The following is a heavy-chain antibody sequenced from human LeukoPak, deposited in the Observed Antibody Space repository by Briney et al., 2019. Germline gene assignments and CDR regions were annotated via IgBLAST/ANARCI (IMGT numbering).Heavy chain of an antibody. D-gene: IGHD3-10*01. J-gene: IGHJ5*02. Sequence: PSETLSLTCTVSGGSISSGDYYWSWIRQPPGKGLEWIGYIYHSGSTYYNPSLKSRVTISVDRSKNQFSLKLSSVTAADTAVYYCARMITMVRGGIKKNNWFDPWGQGTLVTVSS. V-gene: IGHV4-30-2*01. CDR1: GGSISSGDYY. CDR2: IYHSGST. CDR3: ARMITMVRGGIKKNNWFDP.